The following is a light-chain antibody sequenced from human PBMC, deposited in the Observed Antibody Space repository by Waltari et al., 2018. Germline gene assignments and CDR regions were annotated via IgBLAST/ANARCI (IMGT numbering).Light chain of an antibody. J-gene: IGKJ1*01. V-gene: IGKV3-15*01. CDR2: ATS. CDR3: QQYGQT. Sequence: EIVMTQSPVMLSVSPGERVTLSCRASQSVSSNLAWYQQRPGQAPRLLIYATSTRATGVPARFSGSGSGTEFSLTISRLEPEDFAVYYCQQYGQTFGQGTKVEIK. CDR1: QSVSSN.